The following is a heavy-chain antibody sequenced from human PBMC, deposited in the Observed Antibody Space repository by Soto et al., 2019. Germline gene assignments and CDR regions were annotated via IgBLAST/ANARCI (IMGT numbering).Heavy chain of an antibody. V-gene: IGHV1-3*01. D-gene: IGHD4-4*01. CDR1: GYTFTSYA. CDR2: INAGNGNT. J-gene: IGHJ6*02. CDR3: ASSYSNYALIDYYYYGMDV. Sequence: ASVKVSCKASGYTFTSYAMHWVRQAPGQRLEWMGWINAGNGNTKYSRKFQGRVTITRDTSASTAYMELSSLRSEDTAVYYCASSYSNYALIDYYYYGMDVWAKGPRSPSP.